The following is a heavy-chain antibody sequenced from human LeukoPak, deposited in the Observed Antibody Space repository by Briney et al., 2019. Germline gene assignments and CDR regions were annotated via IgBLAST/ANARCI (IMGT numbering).Heavy chain of an antibody. D-gene: IGHD4-23*01. CDR3: ARRFLNSLDI. CDR1: GFTFSSYT. V-gene: IGHV3-21*01. J-gene: IGHJ3*02. CDR2: ISSSRAYK. Sequence: GGSLRLSCAASGFTFSSYTMNWVRQAPGKGLEWVSSISSSRAYKYYADSVKGRFTISRDNAKNSLYLQLNSLRAEDTALYFCARRFLNSLDIWGQGTMVVVSS.